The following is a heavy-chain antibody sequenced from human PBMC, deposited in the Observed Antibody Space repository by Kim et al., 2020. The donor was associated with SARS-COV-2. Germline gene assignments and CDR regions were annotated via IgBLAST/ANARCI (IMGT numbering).Heavy chain of an antibody. V-gene: IGHV7-4-1*02. CDR1: GYTFTSYA. CDR2: INTNTGNP. D-gene: IGHD6-6*01. J-gene: IGHJ6*03. Sequence: ASVKVSCKASGYTFTSYAMSWVRQAPGQGLEWMGWINTNTGNPTYAQGFTGRVVFPLDTSVSTAYLKISSLKAEDTAVYYCARDQSSSSHDDDSYSYMDVWGKGTPVTVPS. CDR3: ARDQSSSSHDDDSYSYMDV.